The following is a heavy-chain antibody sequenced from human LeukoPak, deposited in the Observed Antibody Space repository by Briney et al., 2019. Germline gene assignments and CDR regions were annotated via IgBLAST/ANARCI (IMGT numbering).Heavy chain of an antibody. D-gene: IGHD3-10*01. Sequence: GGSLKLSCAASGFTLSSYWMHWVRQALGKGLVWVSRINSDGSSTSYADSVKGRFTISRDNAKNTLYLQMNSLRAEDTAVYYCARVPGETTLDAFDIWGQGTMVTVSS. V-gene: IGHV3-74*01. CDR1: GFTLSSYW. CDR3: ARVPGETTLDAFDI. CDR2: INSDGSST. J-gene: IGHJ3*02.